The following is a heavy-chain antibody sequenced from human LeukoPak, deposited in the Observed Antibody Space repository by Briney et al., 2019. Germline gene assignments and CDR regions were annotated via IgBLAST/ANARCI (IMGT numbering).Heavy chain of an antibody. V-gene: IGHV3-7*03. J-gene: IGHJ4*02. CDR3: ARAPRYSSGWYEDY. D-gene: IGHD6-19*01. Sequence: GGSLRLSCAASGFTFSSYWMSRVRQAPGKGLEWVANIKQDGSEKYYADSVKGRFTISRDNAKNSLYLQMNSLRAEDTAVYYCARAPRYSSGWYEDYWGQGTLVTVSS. CDR1: GFTFSSYW. CDR2: IKQDGSEK.